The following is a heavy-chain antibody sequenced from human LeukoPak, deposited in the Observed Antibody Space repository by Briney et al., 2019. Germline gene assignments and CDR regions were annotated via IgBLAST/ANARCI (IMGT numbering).Heavy chain of an antibody. CDR1: GFTFSSYG. CDR2: IRYDGSNK. D-gene: IGHD3-22*01. CDR3: AKDSYDSSGPHPDY. V-gene: IGHV3-30*02. J-gene: IGHJ4*02. Sequence: PGGSLRLSCAASGFTFSSYGMHWVRQAPGKGLEWVAFIRYDGSNKYYADSVKGRFTISRDNSKNTLYLQMNSLRAEDTAVYYCAKDSYDSSGPHPDYWGQGTLVTVSS.